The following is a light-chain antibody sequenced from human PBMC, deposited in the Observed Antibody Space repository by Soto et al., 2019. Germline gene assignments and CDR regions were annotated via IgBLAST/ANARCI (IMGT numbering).Light chain of an antibody. J-gene: IGLJ1*01. CDR3: CSYAGNYIYV. CDR1: SSNVGDYNY. CDR2: DVT. V-gene: IGLV2-11*01. Sequence: QSALTQPRSVSGSPGQSVTSSCTGTSSNVGDYNYVSWYQQHPGKAPKVMIYDVTKRPAGVPDRFSGSKSGNSASLTISGLQAEDEADYYCCSYAGNYIYVFGTGTKVTVL.